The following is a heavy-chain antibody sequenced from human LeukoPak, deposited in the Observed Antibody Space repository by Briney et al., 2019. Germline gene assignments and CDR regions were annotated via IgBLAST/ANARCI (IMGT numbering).Heavy chain of an antibody. CDR3: AGRLWFGLGDAFDI. V-gene: IGHV3-74*01. D-gene: IGHD3-10*01. CDR1: GFTFSSYW. J-gene: IGHJ3*02. Sequence: GGSLRLSCAASGFTFSSYWMHWVRQAPGKGLVWVSRINSDGSSTSYADSVKGRFTISRDNARNTLYLQMNSLRAEDTAVYYCAGRLWFGLGDAFDIWGQGTMVTVSS. CDR2: INSDGSST.